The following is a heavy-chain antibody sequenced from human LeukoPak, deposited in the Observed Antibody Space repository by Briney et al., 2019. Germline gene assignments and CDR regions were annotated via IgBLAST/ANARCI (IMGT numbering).Heavy chain of an antibody. Sequence: SETLSLTCTVSGGSISSYYWGWIRQPPGKGLEWIGSIYYSGSTYYNPSLKSRVTISVDTSKNQFSLKLSSVTAADTAVYYCARLVDTAMAFFDYWGQGTLVTVSS. D-gene: IGHD5-18*01. J-gene: IGHJ4*02. CDR1: GGSISSYY. V-gene: IGHV4-39*01. CDR3: ARLVDTAMAFFDY. CDR2: IYYSGST.